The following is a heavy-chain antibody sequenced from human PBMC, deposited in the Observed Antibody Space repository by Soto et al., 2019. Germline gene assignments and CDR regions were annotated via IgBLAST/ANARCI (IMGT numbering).Heavy chain of an antibody. D-gene: IGHD6-13*01. CDR2: TYYRSKWYN. V-gene: IGHV6-1*01. Sequence: SQTPSPTLFISRGRVSSNNAAWEWVRQSPSRGLEWLGRTYYRSKWYNDYAVSVKSRITINPDTSKNQFSLQLNSVTPEDTAVYYCARDSSSWFFNWFDPWGQGTLVTVSS. J-gene: IGHJ5*02. CDR3: ARDSSSWFFNWFDP. CDR1: RGRVSSNNAA.